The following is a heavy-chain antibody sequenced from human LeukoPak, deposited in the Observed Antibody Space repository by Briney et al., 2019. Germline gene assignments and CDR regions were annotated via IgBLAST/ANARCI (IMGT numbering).Heavy chain of an antibody. Sequence: SETLSLTCAVSGYSISSGYYWGWIRQPPGKGLEWIGSIYHSGSTYYNPSLKSRVTISVDTSKNQFSLKLSSVTAADTAMYYCAVTIVVVPAASTYYFDYWGQGTLVTVSS. CDR2: IYHSGST. CDR1: GYSISSGYY. J-gene: IGHJ4*02. D-gene: IGHD2-2*01. V-gene: IGHV4-38-2*01. CDR3: AVTIVVVPAASTYYFDY.